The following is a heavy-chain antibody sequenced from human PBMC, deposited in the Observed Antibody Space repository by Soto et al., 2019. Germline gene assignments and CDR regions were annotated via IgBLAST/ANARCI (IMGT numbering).Heavy chain of an antibody. CDR3: ARDQTTGDWFDA. CDR2: VTYDGTNK. CDR1: GFTFSSYA. D-gene: IGHD4-17*01. Sequence: GGSLRLSCAASGFTFSSYAMTWVRQAPGKGLDWVAAVTYDGTNKYYADSVKGRFTISRDNAKNTVYLQMNSLRADDTAVYYCARDQTTGDWFDAWGQGALVTVSS. J-gene: IGHJ5*02. V-gene: IGHV3-30*03.